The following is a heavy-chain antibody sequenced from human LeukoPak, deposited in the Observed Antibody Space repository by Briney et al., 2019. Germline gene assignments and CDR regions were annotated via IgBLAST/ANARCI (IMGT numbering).Heavy chain of an antibody. V-gene: IGHV3-23*01. CDR3: AKDGGYDFWSGYERAAFDI. CDR2: IRGSGGST. J-gene: IGHJ3*02. CDR1: GFTFSSYG. D-gene: IGHD3-3*01. Sequence: GGSLRLSCVASGFTFSSYGMSWVRQAPGKGLEWVSAIRGSGGSTYYADSVKGRFTISRDNSKNTLYLQMNSLRAEDTAVYYCAKDGGYDFWSGYERAAFDIWGQGTMVTVSS.